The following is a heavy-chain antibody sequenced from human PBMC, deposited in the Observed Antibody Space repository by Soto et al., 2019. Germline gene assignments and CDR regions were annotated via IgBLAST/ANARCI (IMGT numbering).Heavy chain of an antibody. Sequence: GGSLRLSCAASGFTFSSYGMHWVRQAPGKGLEWVAVISYDGSNKYYADSVKGRFTISRDNSKNTLYLQMNSLRAEDTAVYYCAKDHWSSGWYYFDYWGQGTLVTVSS. CDR1: GFTFSSYG. V-gene: IGHV3-30*18. CDR3: AKDHWSSGWYYFDY. J-gene: IGHJ4*02. CDR2: ISYDGSNK. D-gene: IGHD6-19*01.